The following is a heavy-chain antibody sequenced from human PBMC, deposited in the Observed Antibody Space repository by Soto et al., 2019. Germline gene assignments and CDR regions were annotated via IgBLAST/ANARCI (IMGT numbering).Heavy chain of an antibody. Sequence: ASETLSLTCAVYGGSFSGYYWSWIRQPPGKGLEWIGEINHSGSTNYNPSLKSRVTISVDTSKNQFSLKLSSVTAADTAVYYCARVDCSSTSCYGGNWFDPWGQGTLVTVSS. D-gene: IGHD2-2*01. CDR1: GGSFSGYY. CDR2: INHSGST. CDR3: ARVDCSSTSCYGGNWFDP. J-gene: IGHJ5*02. V-gene: IGHV4-34*01.